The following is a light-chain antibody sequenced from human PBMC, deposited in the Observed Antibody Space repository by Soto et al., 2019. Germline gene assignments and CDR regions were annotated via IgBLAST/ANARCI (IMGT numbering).Light chain of an antibody. CDR1: QRISSW. V-gene: IGKV1D-12*01. J-gene: IGKJ5*01. Sequence: DIQMTQSPSSVSASVGDRVTISCRASQRISSWLAWYQQKPGKAPKLLIYAASRLQSGVPSRFSGSGSGTDFTLTITSLQPEDFATYYCQQASSFPVTFGQGTRLDIK. CDR2: AAS. CDR3: QQASSFPVT.